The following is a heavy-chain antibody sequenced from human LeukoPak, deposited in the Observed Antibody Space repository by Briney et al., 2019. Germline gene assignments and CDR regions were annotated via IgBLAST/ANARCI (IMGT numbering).Heavy chain of an antibody. CDR3: ASGEIVVVPAAISPNDAFDI. V-gene: IGHV3-21*01. CDR2: ISSSSSYI. J-gene: IGHJ3*02. Sequence: GGSLRLSCAASGFTFSSYSMNWVRQAPGKGLEWVSSISSSSSYIYYADPVKGRFTISRDNAKNSLYLQMNSLRAEDTAVYYCASGEIVVVPAAISPNDAFDIWGQGTMVTVSS. CDR1: GFTFSSYS. D-gene: IGHD2-2*02.